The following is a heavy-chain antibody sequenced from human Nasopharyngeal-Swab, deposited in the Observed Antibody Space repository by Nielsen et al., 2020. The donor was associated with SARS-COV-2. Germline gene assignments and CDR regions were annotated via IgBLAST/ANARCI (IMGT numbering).Heavy chain of an antibody. CDR2: INAGNSNT. CDR1: GYTFTSYA. Sequence: ASVKVSCKASGYTFTSYAMHWVRQAPGQRLEWMGWINAGNSNTKYSQKFQGRVTITRDTSASTAYMELSTLRSEDTAVYYCARGYCSSTSCYTLVDPWGQGTLVTVSS. CDR3: ARGYCSSTSCYTLVDP. J-gene: IGHJ5*02. V-gene: IGHV1-3*01. D-gene: IGHD2-2*02.